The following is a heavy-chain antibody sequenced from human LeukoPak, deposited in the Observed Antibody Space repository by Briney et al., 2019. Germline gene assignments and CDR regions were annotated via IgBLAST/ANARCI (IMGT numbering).Heavy chain of an antibody. CDR1: GYTLTELS. Sequence: ASVKVSCKVSGYTLTELSMHWVRQAPGKGLEWMGGFDPEDGETIYAQKLQGRVTMTEDTSTDTAYMELSSLRSEDTAVYYCATFGGRWLHHDYWGQGTLVTVSS. D-gene: IGHD5-24*01. V-gene: IGHV1-24*01. CDR2: FDPEDGET. J-gene: IGHJ4*02. CDR3: ATFGGRWLHHDY.